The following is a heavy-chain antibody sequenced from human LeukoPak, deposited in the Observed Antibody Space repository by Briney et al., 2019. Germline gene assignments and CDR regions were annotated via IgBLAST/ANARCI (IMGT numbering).Heavy chain of an antibody. D-gene: IGHD1-26*01. CDR1: GFTFSSYA. J-gene: IGHJ6*02. V-gene: IGHV3-30*04. CDR2: ISYDGSNK. Sequence: GRSLRLSCAASGFTFSSYAMHWVRQAPGKGLEWVAVISYDGSNKYYADSVKGRFTISRDNSKNTLYLQMNSLRAEDTAVYYCRSSGSAAELMDVWGQGTTVTVSS. CDR3: RSSGSAAELMDV.